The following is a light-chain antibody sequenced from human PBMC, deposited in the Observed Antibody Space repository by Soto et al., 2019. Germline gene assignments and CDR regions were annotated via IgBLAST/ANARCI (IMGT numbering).Light chain of an antibody. CDR2: YAS. CDR1: ESVSSD. V-gene: IGKV3D-15*01. Sequence: EIVMTQSPATLSVSPGASATLFCRASESVSSDLAWYRQKPGQAPRLLIYYASIRATGIPARFSGSGSGTDFTLTINSLQSEDFAVYFCQQYYMWPPVFGQGTKLQI. CDR3: QQYYMWPPV. J-gene: IGKJ2*01.